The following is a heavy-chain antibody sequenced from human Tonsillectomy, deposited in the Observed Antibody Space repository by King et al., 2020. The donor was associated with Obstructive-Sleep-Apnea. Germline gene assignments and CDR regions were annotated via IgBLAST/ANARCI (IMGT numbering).Heavy chain of an antibody. CDR2: ISYDGSNK. CDR3: ARVQKLKGIAAAGNFDY. Sequence: HVQLVESGGGVVQPGRSLRLSCAASGFTFSSYAMHWVRQAPGKGLEWVAVISYDGSNKYYADSVKGRFTISRDNSKNTLYLQMNSLRAEDTAVYYCARVQKLKGIAAAGNFDYWGQGTLVTVSS. CDR1: GFTFSSYA. D-gene: IGHD6-13*01. V-gene: IGHV3-30*04. J-gene: IGHJ4*02.